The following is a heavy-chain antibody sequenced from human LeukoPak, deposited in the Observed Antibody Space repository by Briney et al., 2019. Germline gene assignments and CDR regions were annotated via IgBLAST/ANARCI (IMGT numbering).Heavy chain of an antibody. D-gene: IGHD3-10*01. CDR1: GFTFSSYC. CDR2: IGISGGST. Sequence: GGSLRLSCAASGFTFSSYCMSWVRQAPGKGLGWVSGIGISGGSTYYADSVKGRFTISRDNSKNTLYLRMNSLRAEDTAFYYCAKDHGSGSYYNLPDHWGQGTLVTVSS. J-gene: IGHJ4*02. V-gene: IGHV3-23*01. CDR3: AKDHGSGSYYNLPDH.